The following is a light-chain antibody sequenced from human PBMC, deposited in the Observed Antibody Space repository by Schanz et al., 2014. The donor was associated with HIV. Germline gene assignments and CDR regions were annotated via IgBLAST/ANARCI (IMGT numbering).Light chain of an antibody. Sequence: QSALTQPPSASGSPGQSVTISCTGTSSDIGGYVSWYQHHPGKAPKLMIYDVTKRPSGVPDRFSGSKSGNTASLTISGLQAEDEADYYCCSYTTTSTYVFGAGTKLTVL. CDR3: CSYTTTSTYV. CDR1: SSDIGGY. V-gene: IGLV2-8*01. J-gene: IGLJ1*01. CDR2: DVT.